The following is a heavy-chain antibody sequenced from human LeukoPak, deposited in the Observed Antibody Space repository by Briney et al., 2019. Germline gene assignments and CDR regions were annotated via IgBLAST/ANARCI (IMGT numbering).Heavy chain of an antibody. J-gene: IGHJ4*02. CDR2: IFSGGST. CDR1: GFAVSSNY. CDR3: ARDLKTSGWYGDFDY. V-gene: IGHV3-53*01. D-gene: IGHD6-19*01. Sequence: GGSLRLSCVASGFAVSSNYMSWVRQAPGKGLEWVSAIFSGGSTFYADSVTGRFTISRDNSKNTVYLEMNSLRAEDTAVYYCARDLKTSGWYGDFDYWGQGTLVTVSS.